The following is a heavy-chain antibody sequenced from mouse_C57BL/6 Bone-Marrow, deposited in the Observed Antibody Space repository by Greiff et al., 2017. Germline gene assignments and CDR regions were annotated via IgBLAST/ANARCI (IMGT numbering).Heavy chain of an antibody. CDR1: GYTFTGYW. D-gene: IGHD2-2*01. CDR3: ARWVYYGYFYAMDY. V-gene: IGHV1-9*01. CDR2: ILPGSGST. Sequence: QVQLQQSGAELMKPGASVKLSCKATGYTFTGYWIEWVKQRPGHGLEWIGEILPGSGSTNYNEKFKGKATLTVDTSSSTAYMQLSSLTSEDSAVYYCARWVYYGYFYAMDYWGQGTSVTVSS. J-gene: IGHJ4*01.